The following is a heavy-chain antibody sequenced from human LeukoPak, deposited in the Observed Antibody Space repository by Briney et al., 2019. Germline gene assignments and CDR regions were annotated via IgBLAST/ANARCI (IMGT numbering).Heavy chain of an antibody. CDR3: ARTNITIFGVVIKYYFDY. V-gene: IGHV1-2*02. Sequence: ASVKVSCKASGYTFTGYYMHWVRQAPGQGLEWMGCINPNSGGTNYAQKFQGRVTMTRDTSISTAYMELSRLRSDDTAVYYCARTNITIFGVVIKYYFDYWGQGTLVTVSS. CDR2: INPNSGGT. J-gene: IGHJ4*02. D-gene: IGHD3-3*01. CDR1: GYTFTGYY.